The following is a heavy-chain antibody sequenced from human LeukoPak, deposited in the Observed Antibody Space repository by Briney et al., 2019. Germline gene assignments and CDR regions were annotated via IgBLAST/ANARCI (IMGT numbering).Heavy chain of an antibody. V-gene: IGHV3-43*02. Sequence: HPGESLRLSCAASGFTFSSYAMHWVRQVPGKGPEWLSLISGNGDNTDYAESVKGRFTVSRDNSRNSLYLQMSGLRVEDTALFYCAKDGYKAAGYFDLWGRGTLVTVSS. CDR2: ISGNGDNT. CDR3: AKDGYKAAGYFDL. D-gene: IGHD6-13*01. J-gene: IGHJ2*01. CDR1: GFTFSSYA.